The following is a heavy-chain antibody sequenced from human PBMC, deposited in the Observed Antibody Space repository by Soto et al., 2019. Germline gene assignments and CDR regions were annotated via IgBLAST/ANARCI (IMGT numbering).Heavy chain of an antibody. J-gene: IGHJ4*02. CDR1: GDSITGDNW. Sequence: SETLSLTCAVSGDSITGDNWWSWVRQPPGKGLEWIGEIHHSGATNYNPSLKSRVTISVDKSKNQFSLKLNSVTAADAAVYYCARPGGSGCFYFDSWGQGSQVNVS. CDR3: ARPGGSGCFYFDS. CDR2: IHHSGAT. D-gene: IGHD6-25*01. V-gene: IGHV4-4*02.